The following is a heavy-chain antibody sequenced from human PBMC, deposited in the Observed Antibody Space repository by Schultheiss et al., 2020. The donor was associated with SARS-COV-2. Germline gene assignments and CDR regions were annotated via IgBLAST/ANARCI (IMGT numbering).Heavy chain of an antibody. D-gene: IGHD5-18*01. J-gene: IGHJ4*02. CDR3: AKERYSYDAGYYFDY. CDR2: ISYDGSNK. V-gene: IGHV3-30*18. CDR1: RFTFNSYD. Sequence: GGSLRLSCAASRFTFNSYDIYWVRQAPGKGLEWVAVISYDGSNKYYADSVKGRFTISRDNSKNTLYLQMNSLRAEDTAVYYCAKERYSYDAGYYFDYWGQGTLVTVSS.